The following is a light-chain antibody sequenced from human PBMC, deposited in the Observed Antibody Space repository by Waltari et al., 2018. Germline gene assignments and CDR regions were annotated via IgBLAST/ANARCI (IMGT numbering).Light chain of an antibody. CDR2: EAS. J-gene: IGKJ1*01. CDR3: QNHERLPAT. CDR1: QNIGRF. V-gene: IGKV3-20*01. Sequence: EIVLTQSPGTLSLSPGERATLSCRASQNIGRFLVWYKQKPGQATMLLIYEASRRATGIPDRFSGSGSGTDFSLSISRLEPEDFAVYYCQNHERLPATFGQGTKVEIK.